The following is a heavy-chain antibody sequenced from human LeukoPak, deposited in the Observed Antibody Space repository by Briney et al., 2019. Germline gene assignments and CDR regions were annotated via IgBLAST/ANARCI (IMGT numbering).Heavy chain of an antibody. D-gene: IGHD5-12*01. CDR3: AKEAGYSGYDYPDY. V-gene: IGHV3-23*01. CDR2: ISGSGYST. CDR1: GFTFSNYA. J-gene: IGHJ4*02. Sequence: PGGSLRLACVASGFTFSNYAMSWVRQAPGKGLEWVSAISGSGYSTYYADSVKGRFTISRDNSKNTLYLQMNSLRAEDTAVYYCAKEAGYSGYDYPDYWGQGTLVTVSS.